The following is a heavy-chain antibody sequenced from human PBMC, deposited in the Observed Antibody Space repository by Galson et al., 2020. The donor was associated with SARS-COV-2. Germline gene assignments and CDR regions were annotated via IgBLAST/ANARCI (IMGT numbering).Heavy chain of an antibody. CDR2: ISSSGSTI. V-gene: IGHV3-11*01. Sequence: GESLKISCAASGFTFSDYYMSWIRQAPGKGLEWVSYISSSGSTIYYADSVKGRFTISRDNAKNSLYLQMNSLRADDTAVYYCARAGGPPYYYYYMDVWVKGTTVTVSS. CDR1: GFTFSDYY. J-gene: IGHJ6*03. D-gene: IGHD3-10*01. CDR3: ARAGGPPYYYYYMDV.